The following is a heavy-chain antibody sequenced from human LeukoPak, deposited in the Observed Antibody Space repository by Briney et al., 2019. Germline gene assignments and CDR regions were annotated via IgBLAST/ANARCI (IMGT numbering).Heavy chain of an antibody. D-gene: IGHD6-6*01. CDR1: GLTVSSNF. CDR2: ISGSGGST. Sequence: GGSLRLSCAATGLTVSSNFMSWVRQAPGKGLEWVSAISGSGGSTYYADSVKGRFTISRDNSKNTLYLQMNSLRAEDTAVYYCAKEGSSSSQDYFDYWGQGTLVTVSS. V-gene: IGHV3-23*01. CDR3: AKEGSSSSQDYFDY. J-gene: IGHJ4*02.